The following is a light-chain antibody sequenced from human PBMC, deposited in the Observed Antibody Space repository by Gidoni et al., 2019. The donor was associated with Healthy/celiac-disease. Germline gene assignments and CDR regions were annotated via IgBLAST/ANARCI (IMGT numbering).Light chain of an antibody. J-gene: IGKJ2*01. Sequence: EIVLTQSPGTLSLSPGERATLSCRASQSVSSSYLAWYQQKPGQAPRLLIYGASSRATGIPDRFSGSGSGTDFTLTISRLEPEDFAVYYCQQYGSSSFXQXTKLXIK. V-gene: IGKV3-20*01. CDR2: GAS. CDR1: QSVSSSY. CDR3: QQYGSSS.